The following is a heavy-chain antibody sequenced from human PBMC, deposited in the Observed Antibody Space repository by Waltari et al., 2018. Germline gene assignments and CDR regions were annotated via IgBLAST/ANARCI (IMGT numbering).Heavy chain of an antibody. Sequence: QLQLQESGPGLVKPSETLSLTCTVSGGSISSESYSWGWIRQPPGKGLEWIGIISYSGSTYYNPSLKSRVTMSVDTSKRQFSLNLSSVTAADTAVYYCARHESAHYGGFDSWGRGTLVTVSA. CDR1: GGSISSESYS. D-gene: IGHD4-17*01. CDR3: ARHESAHYGGFDS. J-gene: IGHJ4*02. CDR2: ISYSGST. V-gene: IGHV4-39*01.